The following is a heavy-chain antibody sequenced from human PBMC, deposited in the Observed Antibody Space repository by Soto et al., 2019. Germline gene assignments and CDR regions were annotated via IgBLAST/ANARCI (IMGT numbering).Heavy chain of an antibody. Sequence: PGGSLRLSCAASGFTFSSYAMSWVRQAPGKGLEWVSAISGSGGSTYYADSVKGRFTISRDNSKNTLYLQMNGLRAEDTAVYYCAAIAVAGRPTPLDYWGQGTLVTVS. J-gene: IGHJ4*02. D-gene: IGHD6-19*01. CDR2: ISGSGGST. CDR3: AAIAVAGRPTPLDY. V-gene: IGHV3-23*01. CDR1: GFTFSSYA.